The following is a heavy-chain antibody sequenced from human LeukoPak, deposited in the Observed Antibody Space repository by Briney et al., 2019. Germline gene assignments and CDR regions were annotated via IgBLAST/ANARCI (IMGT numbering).Heavy chain of an antibody. CDR1: GGSFSGYY. D-gene: IGHD1-26*01. V-gene: IGHV4-34*01. CDR2: INHSGST. J-gene: IGHJ5*02. CDR3: ASLVGASSGGP. Sequence: PSETLSLTCAVYGGSFSGYYWSWIRQPPGKGLEWIGEINHSGSTNYNPSLKSRVTISVDTSKNQFSLKLSSVTAADTAVYYCASLVGASSGGPWGQGTLVTVSS.